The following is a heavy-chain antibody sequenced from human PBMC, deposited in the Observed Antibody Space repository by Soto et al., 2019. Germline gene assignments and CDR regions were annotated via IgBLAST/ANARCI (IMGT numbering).Heavy chain of an antibody. Sequence: PSETLSLTCAVSSGSISSSNWWSWVRQPPGKGLEWIGEIYHSGSTNYNPSLKSRVTISVDKSKNQFSLKLSSVTAADTAVYYCARGGQWDYGNYYYYMDVWGKGTTVTVSS. J-gene: IGHJ6*03. CDR2: IYHSGST. CDR1: SGSISSSNW. CDR3: ARGGQWDYGNYYYYMDV. D-gene: IGHD4-17*01. V-gene: IGHV4-4*02.